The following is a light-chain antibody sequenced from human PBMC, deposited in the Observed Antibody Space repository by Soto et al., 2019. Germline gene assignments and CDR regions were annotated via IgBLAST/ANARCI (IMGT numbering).Light chain of an antibody. V-gene: IGLV3-21*02. CDR3: QVWDSSSDHSLYV. J-gene: IGLJ1*01. CDR1: NIGSKS. CDR2: DDS. Sequence: SYELTQPPSVSVAPGQTARITCGGTNIGSKSVHWYQQKPGQAPVLVVYDDSDRPSGIPERFSGSNSGNTATLTISRGEAGDEADYYWQVWDSSSDHSLYVFGTGTKVTVL.